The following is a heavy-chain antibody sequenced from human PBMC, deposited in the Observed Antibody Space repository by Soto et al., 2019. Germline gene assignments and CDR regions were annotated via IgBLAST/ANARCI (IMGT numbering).Heavy chain of an antibody. CDR3: ARERVVNYTDYYFDY. V-gene: IGHV3-21*01. Sequence: GGSLRLSCAASGFDFYYYNMNWVRQAPGRGLEWVSSISGTGIDIHFADSVKGRFVISRDNAKTSLYLQMSSLRPEDTAVYYCARERVVNYTDYYFDYWGHGTLVTVSS. CDR2: ISGTGIDI. CDR1: GFDFYYYN. J-gene: IGHJ4*01. D-gene: IGHD3-16*02.